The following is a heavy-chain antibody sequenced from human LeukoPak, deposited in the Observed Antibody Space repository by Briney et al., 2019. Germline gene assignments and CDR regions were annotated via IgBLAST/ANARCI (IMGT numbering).Heavy chain of an antibody. CDR2: ISAYNGNT. CDR3: ARGSQLLASLFY. D-gene: IGHD2-2*01. V-gene: IGHV1-18*01. J-gene: IGHJ4*02. CDR1: GYTFTSYD. Sequence: ASVKVSCKASGYTFTSYDMNWVRQATGQGLEWMGWISAYNGNTNYAQKLQGRVTMTTDTSTSTAYMELRSLRSDDTAVYYCARGSQLLASLFYWXQGTLXTVSX.